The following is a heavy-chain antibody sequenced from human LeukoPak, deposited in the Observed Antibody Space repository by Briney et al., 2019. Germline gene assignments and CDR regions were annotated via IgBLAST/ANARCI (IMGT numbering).Heavy chain of an antibody. Sequence: GGSLRLSCAASGFSFSSYWMTWVRQAPGKGPEWVANIKRDGSEKHYLDSVEGRFTISRDNAESSLYLQMTSLRAEDTAVYYCARSLVYLAVAGTGDNWGQGTLVTVSS. V-gene: IGHV3-7*01. J-gene: IGHJ4*02. D-gene: IGHD6-19*01. CDR3: ARSLVYLAVAGTGDN. CDR2: IKRDGSEK. CDR1: GFSFSSYW.